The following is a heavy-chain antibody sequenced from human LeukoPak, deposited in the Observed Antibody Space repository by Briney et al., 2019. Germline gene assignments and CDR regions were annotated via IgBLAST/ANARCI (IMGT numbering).Heavy chain of an antibody. D-gene: IGHD3-16*01. CDR2: MRYSGTP. CDR1: GASINNGHHY. J-gene: IGHJ4*01. V-gene: IGHV4-39*05. Sequence: SETPSLTCSGASINNGHHYRAWIRHRLEGRREWVGTMRYSGTPSVYNPSLERRVTLFADTSKNQFSLTLRSVSAADTAKYCCAAGGDRANAGYWGHGTLVTVSS. CDR3: AAGGDRANAGY.